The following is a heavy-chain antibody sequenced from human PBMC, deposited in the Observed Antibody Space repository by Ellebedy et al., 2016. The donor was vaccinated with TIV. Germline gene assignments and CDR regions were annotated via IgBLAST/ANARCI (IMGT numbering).Heavy chain of an antibody. CDR1: GGSISGYF. D-gene: IGHD3-22*01. Sequence: PSETPSLTCAVSGGSISGYFWSWIRQPPGKGLEWIGYIDYSGNTNYNPSLQSRVTVSVDTSKNQFSLKLTSVTAADTAVYFCARHDPRYYESSGFYYGGWFDPWGQGSLVTVSS. V-gene: IGHV4-59*08. J-gene: IGHJ5*02. CDR3: ARHDPRYYESSGFYYGGWFDP. CDR2: IDYSGNT.